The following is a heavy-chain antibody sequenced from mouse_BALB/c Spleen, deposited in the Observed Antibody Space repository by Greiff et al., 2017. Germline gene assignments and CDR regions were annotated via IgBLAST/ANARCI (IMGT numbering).Heavy chain of an antibody. CDR2: ISDGGSYT. V-gene: IGHV5-4*02. J-gene: IGHJ3*01. Sequence: EVQVVESGGGLVKPGGSLKLSCAASGFTFSDYYMYWVRQTPEKRLEWVATISDGGSYTYYPDSVKGRFTISRDNAKNNLYLQMSSLKSEDTAMYYCARDRYFAYWGQGTLVTVSA. D-gene: IGHD2-12*01. CDR1: GFTFSDYY. CDR3: ARDRYFAY.